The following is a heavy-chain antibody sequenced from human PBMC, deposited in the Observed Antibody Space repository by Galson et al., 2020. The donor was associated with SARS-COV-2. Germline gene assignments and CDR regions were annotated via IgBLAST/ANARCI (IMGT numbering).Heavy chain of an antibody. CDR1: GFTFSSYE. Sequence: GESLKISCAASGFTFSSYEMNWVRQAPGKGLEWVSYISSSGSTIYYADSVKGRFTISRDNAKNSLYLQMNSLRAEDTAVYYCAREGVGYFGSYYYYYYMDVWGKGTTVTVSS. J-gene: IGHJ6*03. V-gene: IGHV3-48*03. CDR2: ISSSGSTI. CDR3: AREGVGYFGSYYYYYYMDV. D-gene: IGHD3-9*01.